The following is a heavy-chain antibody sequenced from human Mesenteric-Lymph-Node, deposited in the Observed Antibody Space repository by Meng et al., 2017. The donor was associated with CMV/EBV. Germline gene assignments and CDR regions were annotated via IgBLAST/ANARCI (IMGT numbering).Heavy chain of an antibody. J-gene: IGHJ6*02. CDR2: IYSGDST. Sequence: GGSLRLSCAASGFTVSSNYMSWVRQAPGKGLEWVSVIYSGDSTYYADSVKGRFTISRDNSKNTLYLQMNSLRAEDTAVYYCARGKVPTIYYYYGMDVWGQGTTVTVSS. CDR3: ARGKVPTIYYYYGMDV. CDR1: GFTVSSNY. D-gene: IGHD2-2*01. V-gene: IGHV3-53*05.